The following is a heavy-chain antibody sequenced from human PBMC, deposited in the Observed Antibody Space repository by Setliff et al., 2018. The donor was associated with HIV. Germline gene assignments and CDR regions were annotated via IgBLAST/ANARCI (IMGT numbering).Heavy chain of an antibody. Sequence: SETLSLTCAASGYSINSGFSRAWIRQPPGQGPQWIGSIYQSGSIYYNPSLQSRVPISVDSSKNQFSLNLFSVTAADPAVYYCARPRRVRRRAWYWFDIWGQGTLVTVSS. CDR1: GYSINSGFS. V-gene: IGHV4-38-2*01. CDR3: ARPRRVRRRAWYWFDI. J-gene: IGHJ5*02. D-gene: IGHD2-21*01. CDR2: IYQSGSI.